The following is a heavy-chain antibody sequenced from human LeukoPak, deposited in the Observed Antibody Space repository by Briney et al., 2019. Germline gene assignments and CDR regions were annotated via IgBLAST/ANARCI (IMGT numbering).Heavy chain of an antibody. CDR3: ARDGRRGYDMDV. Sequence: GGSLRLSCAASGFTFSNYWMHWVRQAPGKGLVWVSHINYDGSRTTYADSVKGRFTISRDNAKNSLYLQMNSLRDEDTAVYYCARDGRRGYDMDVWGQGTTVTVSS. CDR1: GFTFSNYW. D-gene: IGHD3-10*01. J-gene: IGHJ6*02. V-gene: IGHV3-74*01. CDR2: INYDGSRT.